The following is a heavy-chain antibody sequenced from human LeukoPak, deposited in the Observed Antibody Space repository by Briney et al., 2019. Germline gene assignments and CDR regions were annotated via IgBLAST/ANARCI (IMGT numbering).Heavy chain of an antibody. J-gene: IGHJ5*02. CDR1: GGSISSYY. CDR3: ARHLSPRCSGGSCYSGWFDP. D-gene: IGHD2-15*01. V-gene: IGHV4-39*01. Sequence: PSETLSLTCTVSGGSISSYYWSWIRQPPGKGLEWIGSIYYSGSTYYNPSLKSRVTISVDTSKNQFSLKLSSVTAADTAVYYCARHLSPRCSGGSCYSGWFDPWGQGTLVTVSS. CDR2: IYYSGST.